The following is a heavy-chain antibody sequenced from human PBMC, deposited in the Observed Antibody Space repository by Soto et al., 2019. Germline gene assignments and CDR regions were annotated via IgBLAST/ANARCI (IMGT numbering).Heavy chain of an antibody. CDR1: GYGFTSYW. V-gene: IGHV5-10-1*01. Sequence: GESLKISCKGSGYGFTSYWISWVRQMPGKGLEWMWRIDPSDSYTNYSPSFQGHVTISADKSISTAYLQWSSLKASDTAMYYCARHKAEIYYYYGMDVWGQGTTVTVSS. CDR2: IDPSDSYT. CDR3: ARHKAEIYYYYGMDV. J-gene: IGHJ6*02.